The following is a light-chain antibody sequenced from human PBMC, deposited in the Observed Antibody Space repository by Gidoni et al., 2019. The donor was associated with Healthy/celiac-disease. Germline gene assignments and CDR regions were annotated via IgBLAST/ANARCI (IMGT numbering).Light chain of an antibody. J-gene: IGKJ1*01. CDR3: QQYNSYSWT. CDR2: KAS. V-gene: IGKV1-5*03. CDR1: QSISSW. Sequence: LQITQSPSTLSASVGDRVTITCRAGQSISSWLAWYQQKPGKAPKLLIYKASSLESGVPSRFSGSGSGTEFTLTISSLQPEDFATYYCQQYNSYSWTFGQGTKVEIK.